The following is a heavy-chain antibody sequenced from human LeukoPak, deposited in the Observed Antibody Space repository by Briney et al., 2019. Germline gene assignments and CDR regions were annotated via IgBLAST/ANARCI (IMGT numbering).Heavy chain of an antibody. Sequence: PGKSLTLSCAASGFTFNMYAIHWVRQAPGKGLEWVSYISSSGSTIYYADSVKGRFTISRDNAKNSLYLQMNSLRAEDTAVYYCARWDIVVVPAAIHAFDIWGQGTMVTVSS. CDR2: ISSSGSTI. V-gene: IGHV3-48*03. J-gene: IGHJ3*02. D-gene: IGHD2-2*01. CDR1: GFTFNMYA. CDR3: ARWDIVVVPAAIHAFDI.